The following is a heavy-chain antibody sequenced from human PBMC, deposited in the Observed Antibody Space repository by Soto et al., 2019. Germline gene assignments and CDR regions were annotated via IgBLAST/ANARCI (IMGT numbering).Heavy chain of an antibody. J-gene: IGHJ4*02. Sequence: SETLSLTCTVSGGSISSYYWSWIRQPPGKGLEWIGYIYYSGSTNYNPSLKSRVTISVDTSKNQFSLKLSSVTAADTAVYYCARAPYGDYEDYWGQGTLVTVSS. CDR1: GGSISSYY. CDR2: IYYSGST. CDR3: ARAPYGDYEDY. V-gene: IGHV4-59*01. D-gene: IGHD4-17*01.